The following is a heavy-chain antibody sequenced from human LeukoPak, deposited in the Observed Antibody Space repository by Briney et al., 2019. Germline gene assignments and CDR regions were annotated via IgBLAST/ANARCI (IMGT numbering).Heavy chain of an antibody. J-gene: IGHJ3*02. CDR1: GYTFTGYY. CDR2: INPSGGTT. CDR3: ARDFAAMVTNGFDI. D-gene: IGHD5-18*01. Sequence: GASVKVSCKASGYTFTGYYMHWVRQAPGQGLEWMGMINPSGGTTTYAQKFQGRVTMTRDTSTRTVYMELSSLRSEDTAMYYCARDFAAMVTNGFDIWGQGTMVTVS. V-gene: IGHV1-46*01.